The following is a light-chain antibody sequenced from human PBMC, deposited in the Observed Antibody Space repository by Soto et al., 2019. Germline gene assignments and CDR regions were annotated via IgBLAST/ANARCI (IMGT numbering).Light chain of an antibody. Sequence: EIVLTQSPGTLSLSPGERATLSCRASQSVSSSYLAWYQQKPGQPPRLLINGASSRATGIPDRFSGSGSGTDFTLTISRLEPEDFAVFYCQHYDSLPITFGQGTRLETK. CDR3: QHYDSLPIT. CDR2: GAS. CDR1: QSVSSSY. V-gene: IGKV3-20*01. J-gene: IGKJ5*01.